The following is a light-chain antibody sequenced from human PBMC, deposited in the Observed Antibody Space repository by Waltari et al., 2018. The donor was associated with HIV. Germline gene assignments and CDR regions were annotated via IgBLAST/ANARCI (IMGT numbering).Light chain of an antibody. J-gene: IGKJ2*03. V-gene: IGKV4-1*01. CDR2: WAS. CDR3: QQYYRSPFS. CDR1: QSVLYVSNNKNY. Sequence: DIVMTQSPHSLAVSLGERATINCKSSQSVLYVSNNKNYLAWYQQKPGQPPKLLISWASLRQSGVPDRFSGGGSGTDFTLTISSLQAEDVATYYCQQYYRSPFSFGQGTKLE.